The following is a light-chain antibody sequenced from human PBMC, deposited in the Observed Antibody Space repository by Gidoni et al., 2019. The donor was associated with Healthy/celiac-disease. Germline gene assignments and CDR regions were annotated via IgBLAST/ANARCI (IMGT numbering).Light chain of an antibody. J-gene: IGKJ3*01. Sequence: DIVMTQSPLSLPVTPGEPASISCRSSQSLLHSNGYNYLDWYMQKQGQSPQLLIYLGSNRASGVPDRCSGSGSGTDFTLKISRVEAEDVGVYYCMQALQTPWTFGPGTKVDIK. CDR3: MQALQTPWT. V-gene: IGKV2-28*01. CDR1: QSLLHSNGYNY. CDR2: LGS.